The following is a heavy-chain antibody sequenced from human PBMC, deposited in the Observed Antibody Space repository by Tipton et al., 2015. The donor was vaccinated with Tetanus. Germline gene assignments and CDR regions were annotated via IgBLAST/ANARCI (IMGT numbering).Heavy chain of an antibody. CDR2: IWYDGSNK. J-gene: IGHJ4*02. CDR1: GFTFSSYG. D-gene: IGHD1-26*01. Sequence: SLRLSCAASGFTFSSYGMHWVRQAPGKGLEWVAVIWYDGSNKYYADSVKGRFTIPRDNSKNTLYLQMNSLRAEDTAVYYCARELDSGSYGGYFDYWGQGTLVTVSS. CDR3: ARELDSGSYGGYFDY. V-gene: IGHV3-33*01.